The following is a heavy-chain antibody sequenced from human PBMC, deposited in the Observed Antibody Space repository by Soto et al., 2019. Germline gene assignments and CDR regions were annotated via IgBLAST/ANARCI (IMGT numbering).Heavy chain of an antibody. V-gene: IGHV4-34*01. CDR1: GGSFSGYY. CDR2: INHSGST. D-gene: IGHD3-3*01. CDR3: GRGTPPVIGFLESLFLCGLDY. J-gene: IGHJ4*02. Sequence: SETLSLTCAVYGGSFSGYYWCWIRQPPGKGLEWIGEINHSGSTNDNPSLKSRVTISVDTSKNNFSLMLISMTAADTTVYYCGRGTPPVIGFLESLFLCGLDYWGQGTLVTVSS.